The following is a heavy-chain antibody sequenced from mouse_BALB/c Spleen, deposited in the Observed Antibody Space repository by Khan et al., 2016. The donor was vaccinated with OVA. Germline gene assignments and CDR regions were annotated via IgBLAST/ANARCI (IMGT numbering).Heavy chain of an antibody. D-gene: IGHD3-1*01. V-gene: IGHV3-6*02. J-gene: IGHJ3*01. CDR2: IRYDGDS. CDR3: ARGGSSGPAGFAY. CDR1: GYSITSGYF. Sequence: EVQLQESGPGLVKPSQSLSLTCSVTGYSITSGYFWNWIRQFPGNNLEWLGYIRYDGDSNYNPSLKNRISITRDTSKNQFFLKLNTVPPGDTAAYYCARGGSSGPAGFAYWGQGTLVTVSA.